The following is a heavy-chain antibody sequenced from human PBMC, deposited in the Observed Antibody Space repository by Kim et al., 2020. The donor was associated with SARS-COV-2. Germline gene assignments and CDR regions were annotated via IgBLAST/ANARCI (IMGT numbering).Heavy chain of an antibody. J-gene: IGHJ4*02. CDR3: ARERVYSSSASFDY. D-gene: IGHD6-13*01. V-gene: IGHV6-1*01. Sequence: AVSVKNHITITPATSKNQFSLQLNSVTPEDTAVYYCARERVYSSSASFDYWGQGTLVTVSS.